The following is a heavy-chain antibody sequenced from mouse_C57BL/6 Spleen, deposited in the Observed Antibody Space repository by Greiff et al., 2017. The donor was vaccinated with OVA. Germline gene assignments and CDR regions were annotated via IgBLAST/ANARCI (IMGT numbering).Heavy chain of an antibody. CDR2: IYPGSGCT. CDR1: GYTFTSYW. D-gene: IGHD1-2*01. CDR3: ARGGCYGEGTWFAY. V-gene: IGHV1-55*01. J-gene: IGHJ3*01. Sequence: QVQLQQSGAELVKPGASVKMSCKASGYTFTSYWITWVKQRPGQGLEWIGDIYPGSGCTNYNEKFKSKATLTVDTSSSTAYMQLSSLTSEESAVYYSARGGCYGEGTWFAYWGQGILVTVSA.